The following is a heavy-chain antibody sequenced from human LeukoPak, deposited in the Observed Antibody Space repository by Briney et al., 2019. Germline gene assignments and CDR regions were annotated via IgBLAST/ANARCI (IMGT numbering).Heavy chain of an antibody. J-gene: IGHJ4*02. CDR1: GYTFTSYD. D-gene: IGHD6-13*01. V-gene: IGHV1-8*03. CDR3: ARDAIAAAGHQYDY. Sequence: ASVKVSCKASGYTFTSYDINWVRQATGQGLEWMGWMNPNSGNTGYAQKFQGRVTITRNTSISTAYTELSSLRSEDTAVYYCARDAIAAAGHQYDYWGQGTLVTVSS. CDR2: MNPNSGNT.